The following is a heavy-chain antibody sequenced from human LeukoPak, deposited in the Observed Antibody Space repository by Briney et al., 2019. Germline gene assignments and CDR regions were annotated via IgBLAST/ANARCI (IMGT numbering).Heavy chain of an antibody. CDR2: IKNNGGN. J-gene: IGHJ5*02. CDR3: ARDAGGTWFDP. V-gene: IGHV4-59*01. Sequence: SETLSLTCTVSGGSISTYSWNWIRQSPGQGLEWIGYIKNNGGNYNNPSLKSRVTISLGMSKNQFSLKLTSVTAADTAVYYCARDAGGTWFDPWGQGTLVTVSS. CDR1: GGSISTYS.